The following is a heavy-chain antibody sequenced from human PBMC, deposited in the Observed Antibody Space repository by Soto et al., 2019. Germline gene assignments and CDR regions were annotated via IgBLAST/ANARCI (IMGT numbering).Heavy chain of an antibody. Sequence: GESLKVSCKGSGYNFSSNWIAWVRQMPGKGLEWMGIIYPDDSDNRISPSFQGQVTISVDKSIDTAYLQWSSLKASDTAMYYCARRRMILYRGFNYYDMDVWGQGTTVTVSS. CDR3: ARRRMILYRGFNYYDMDV. D-gene: IGHD2-15*01. J-gene: IGHJ6*02. V-gene: IGHV5-51*01. CDR2: IYPDDSDN. CDR1: GYNFSSNW.